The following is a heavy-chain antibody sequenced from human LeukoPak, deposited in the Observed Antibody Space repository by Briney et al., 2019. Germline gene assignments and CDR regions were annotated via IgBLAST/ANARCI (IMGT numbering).Heavy chain of an antibody. CDR1: GYTFTSYD. J-gene: IGHJ4*02. Sequence: ASVKVSRKASGYTFTSYDINWVRQATGQGLEWMGWMNPNSGNTGYAQKFQGRVTMTRNTSISTAYMELSSLRSEDTAVYYCARGRGYSYGRHYWGQGTLVTVSS. CDR3: ARGRGYSYGRHY. D-gene: IGHD5-18*01. V-gene: IGHV1-8*01. CDR2: MNPNSGNT.